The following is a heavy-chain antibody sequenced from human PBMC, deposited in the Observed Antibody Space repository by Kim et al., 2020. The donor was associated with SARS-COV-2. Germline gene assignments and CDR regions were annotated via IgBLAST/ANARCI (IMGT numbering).Heavy chain of an antibody. J-gene: IGHJ3*02. CDR2: ISAYNGNT. Sequence: ASVKVSCKASGYTFTSYGISWVRQAHGQGLEWMGWISAYNGNTNYAQKLQGRVTMTTDTSTSTAYMELRSLRSDDTAVYYCARDRAAADAFDIWGQGTMVTVSS. CDR1: GYTFTSYG. D-gene: IGHD6-13*01. CDR3: ARDRAAADAFDI. V-gene: IGHV1-18*01.